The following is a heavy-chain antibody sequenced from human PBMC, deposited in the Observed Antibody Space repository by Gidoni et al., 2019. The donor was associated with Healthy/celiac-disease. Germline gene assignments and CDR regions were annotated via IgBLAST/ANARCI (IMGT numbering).Heavy chain of an antibody. V-gene: IGHV1-46*01. J-gene: IGHJ4*02. CDR2: INPSGGST. Sequence: QVQLVQSGAEVKKPGASVKVSCKASGYTFTSYYMHWVRQAPGQGLEWMGIINPSGGSTSYAQKFQGRVTMTRDTSTSTVYMELSSMRSEDTAVYYCARAMFVVVTDIPAAIDYWGQGTLVTVSS. CDR1: GYTFTSYY. CDR3: ARAMFVVVTDIPAAIDY. D-gene: IGHD2-21*02.